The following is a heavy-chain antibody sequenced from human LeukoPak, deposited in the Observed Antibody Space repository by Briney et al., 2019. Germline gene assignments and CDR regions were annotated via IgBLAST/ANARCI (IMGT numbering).Heavy chain of an antibody. D-gene: IGHD5-24*01. V-gene: IGHV5-51*01. Sequence: GESLKISCKGSGYSFTNYWIAWVRQMPGKGLEWMALFYPGDSDTRYSPSFQGQVTISVDKSINTAYLQRSSLRASDTAMYYCARISSGYSLYWGQGTLVTVSS. CDR2: FYPGDSDT. CDR3: ARISSGYSLY. J-gene: IGHJ4*02. CDR1: GYSFTNYW.